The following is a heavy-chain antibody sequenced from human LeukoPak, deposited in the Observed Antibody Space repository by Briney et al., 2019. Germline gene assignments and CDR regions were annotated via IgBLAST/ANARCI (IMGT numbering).Heavy chain of an antibody. D-gene: IGHD2-2*01. CDR2: ISRSGTTI. CDR3: VRDYTYRTSTSCYAA. Sequence: GGSLRLSCAASGFSFSNNEMNWVRQAPGKGLEWVSYISRSGTTIYYADSVKGRFTISRDNAKNSLYLEMNSLRAEDTAVYYCVRDYTYRTSTSCYAAWGQGTLVTVSS. V-gene: IGHV3-48*03. CDR1: GFSFSNNE. J-gene: IGHJ5*02.